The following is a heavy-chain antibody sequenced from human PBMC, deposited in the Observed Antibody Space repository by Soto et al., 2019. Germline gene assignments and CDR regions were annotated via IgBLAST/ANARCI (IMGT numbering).Heavy chain of an antibody. CDR1: GFTFSSYA. J-gene: IGHJ4*02. Sequence: QVQLVESGGGVVQPGRSLRLSCAASGFTFSSYAMHWVRQAPGKGLEWVAVISYDGSNKDYADSVKGRFTISRDNSQNTLYLQMNSLRVEDTAVYYCARDITAAGTSPDYWGQGTLVTVSS. CDR3: ARDITAAGTSPDY. D-gene: IGHD6-13*01. V-gene: IGHV3-30-3*01. CDR2: ISYDGSNK.